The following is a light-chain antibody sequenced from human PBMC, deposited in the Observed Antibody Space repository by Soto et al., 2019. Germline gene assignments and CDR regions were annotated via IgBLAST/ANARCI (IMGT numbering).Light chain of an antibody. Sequence: EIVLTQSPGTLSLAPGERATPSCRASQSVSSTYLAWYQQKPGQAPRLLIYSASSRATGIPDRFSGSGSGTDFTLTISRLEPEDFAVYYCQQYGRGTFGGGTKVDIK. CDR3: QQYGRGT. V-gene: IGKV3-20*01. CDR1: QSVSSTY. CDR2: SAS. J-gene: IGKJ4*01.